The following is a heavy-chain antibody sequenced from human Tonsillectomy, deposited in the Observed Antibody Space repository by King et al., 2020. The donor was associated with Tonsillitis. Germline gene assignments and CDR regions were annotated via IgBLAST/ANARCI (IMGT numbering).Heavy chain of an antibody. CDR2: IYNGGST. CDR3: ASGAAYYYYGMDV. CDR1: GFTVSNNY. Sequence: VQLVESGGGLVQPGGSLRLSCAASGFTVSNNYMSWVRQAPGKGLEWVSVIYNGGSTYYADSVKGRFTISRHNSKNMLYLQMNSLRAEDTAVYYCASGAAYYYYGMDVWGQGTTVTVSS. J-gene: IGHJ6*02. V-gene: IGHV3-53*04. D-gene: IGHD1-26*01.